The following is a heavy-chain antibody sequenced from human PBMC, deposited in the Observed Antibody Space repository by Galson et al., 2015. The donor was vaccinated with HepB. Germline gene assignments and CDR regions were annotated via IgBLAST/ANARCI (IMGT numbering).Heavy chain of an antibody. D-gene: IGHD6-19*01. J-gene: IGHJ6*02. CDR3: AKGYSSGWYVSRSKTQPYYYYGMDV. CDR2: ISYDGSNK. CDR1: GFTFSSYG. V-gene: IGHV3-30*18. Sequence: SLRLSCAASGFTFSSYGMHWVRQAPGKGLEWVAVISYDGSNKYYADSVKGRFTISRDNSKNTLYLQMNSLRAEDTAVYYCAKGYSSGWYVSRSKTQPYYYYGMDVWGQGTTVTVSS.